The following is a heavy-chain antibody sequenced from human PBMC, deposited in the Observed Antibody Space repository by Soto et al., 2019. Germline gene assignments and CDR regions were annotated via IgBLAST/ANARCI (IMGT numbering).Heavy chain of an antibody. CDR2: ISYDGSNT. CDR1: GFTFSTYA. V-gene: IGHV3-30*18. D-gene: IGHD2-21*02. Sequence: QVQLVESGGGVVQPGRSLRLSCAASGFTFSTYAMHWVRQAPGKGLEWVALISYDGSNTYYTDSVKGRLTISRDNSKSTLYLQMNSLRAEDTAVYYCAKELAYCGGDCSPTYYYYYYVMDVCGQGTTVTVSS. CDR3: AKELAYCGGDCSPTYYYYYYVMDV. J-gene: IGHJ6*02.